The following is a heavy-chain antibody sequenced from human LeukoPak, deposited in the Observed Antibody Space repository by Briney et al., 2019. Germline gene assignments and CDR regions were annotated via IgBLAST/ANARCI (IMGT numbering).Heavy chain of an antibody. J-gene: IGHJ4*02. V-gene: IGHV4-34*01. Sequence: SETLSLTCAVYGGSFSDYSWSWIRQPPGKGLEWIGEINHSGSTSYNPSLNSRVTISVDTSKNQFSLRLSSVTAADTAIYYCARAVSGRFDYWGQGTLVTVSS. CDR3: ARAVSGRFDY. CDR1: GGSFSDYS. D-gene: IGHD6-19*01. CDR2: INHSGST.